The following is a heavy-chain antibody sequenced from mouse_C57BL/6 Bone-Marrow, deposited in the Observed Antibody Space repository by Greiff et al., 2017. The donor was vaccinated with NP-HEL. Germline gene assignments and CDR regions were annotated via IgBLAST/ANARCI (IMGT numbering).Heavy chain of an antibody. Sequence: EVKLVESGGGLVKPGGSLKLSCAASGFTFSSYAMSWVRQTPEKRLEWVATISDGGSYTYYPDNVKGRFTISRDNAKNNLYLQMSHLKSEDTAMYYCARDEGGDWYFDGWGTGTTVTVSS. V-gene: IGHV5-4*01. CDR1: GFTFSSYA. J-gene: IGHJ1*03. CDR3: ARDEGGDWYFDG. CDR2: ISDGGSYT.